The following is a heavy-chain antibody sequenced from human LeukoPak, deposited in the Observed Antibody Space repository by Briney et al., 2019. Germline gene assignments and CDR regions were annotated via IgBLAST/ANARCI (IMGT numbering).Heavy chain of an antibody. CDR1: GDSMTSSNHY. CDR2: IYYGGST. D-gene: IGHD2-15*01. CDR3: ARRSHCTGDSCYPV. J-gene: IGHJ6*02. Sequence: SETLSLTCTVSGDSMTSSNHYWVWIRQPPGKGLEWIGSIYYGGSTYYNPSLKSRVTISQDTYKNQFSLKVNTVTAADTAVYHCARRSHCTGDSCYPVWGQGTTVTVSS. V-gene: IGHV4-39*01.